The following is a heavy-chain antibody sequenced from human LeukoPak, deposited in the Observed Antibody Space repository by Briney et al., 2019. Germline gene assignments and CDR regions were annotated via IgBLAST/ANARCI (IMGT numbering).Heavy chain of an antibody. CDR1: GYSFTSYW. D-gene: IGHD6-6*01. CDR3: ARQRKSIAARGDYYYYMDV. CDR2: IYPGDSDT. J-gene: IGHJ6*03. Sequence: PGESLKISCKGSGYSFTSYWIGWVRQMPGKGLEWMGIIYPGDSDTRYSPSFQGQVTISADKSISTAYLQWSSLKASDTAVYYCARQRKSIAARGDYYYYMDVWGKGTTVTVSS. V-gene: IGHV5-51*01.